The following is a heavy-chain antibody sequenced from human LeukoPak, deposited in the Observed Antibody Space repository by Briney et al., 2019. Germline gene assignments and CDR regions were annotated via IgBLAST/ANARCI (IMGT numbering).Heavy chain of an antibody. CDR2: INPSGDNR. D-gene: IGHD3-3*01. Sequence: ASVKVSCKASGYTLSSYYMHWVRQAPGQGLEWMGIINPSGDNRSYAQKFQGRVTMTRDMSTSTVYMEVSSLRSEDTAVYYCAGAVTNLGVAIPAHWGQGTLVTVSS. CDR3: AGAVTNLGVAIPAH. V-gene: IGHV1-46*01. J-gene: IGHJ4*02. CDR1: GYTLSSYY.